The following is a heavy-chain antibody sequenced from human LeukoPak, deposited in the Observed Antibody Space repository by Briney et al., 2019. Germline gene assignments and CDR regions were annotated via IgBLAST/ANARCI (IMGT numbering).Heavy chain of an antibody. CDR3: TRALNHLWFGVSDGENDAFDI. Sequence: PGGSLRLSCTASGFTFGDYAMSWVRQAPGKGLEWVGFIRSKAYGGTTEYAASVEGRFTISRDDSKSIAYLQMNSLKTEDTAVYYCTRALNHLWFGVSDGENDAFDIWGQGTMVTVSS. CDR1: GFTFGDYA. D-gene: IGHD3-10*01. J-gene: IGHJ3*02. V-gene: IGHV3-49*04. CDR2: IRSKAYGGTT.